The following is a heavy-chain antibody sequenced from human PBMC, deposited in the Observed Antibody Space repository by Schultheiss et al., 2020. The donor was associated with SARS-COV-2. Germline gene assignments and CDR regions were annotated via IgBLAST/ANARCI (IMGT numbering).Heavy chain of an antibody. J-gene: IGHJ6*02. CDR1: GASIITTNFF. Sequence: SETLSLTCGVSGASIITTNFFWGWIRQPPGKGLEWIGEINHSGSTNYNPSLKSRVTISVDTSKNQFSLKLSSVTAADTAVYYCARALEAGTNYYYYYYGMDVWGQGTTVTVSS. CDR3: ARALEAGTNYYYYYYGMDV. CDR2: INHSGST. D-gene: IGHD6-13*01. V-gene: IGHV4-39*07.